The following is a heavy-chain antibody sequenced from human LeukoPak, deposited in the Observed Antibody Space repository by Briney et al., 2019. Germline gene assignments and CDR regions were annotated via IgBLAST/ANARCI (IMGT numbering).Heavy chain of an antibody. CDR3: AKDKSGYSGGWSFDY. CDR1: GFTFSSYA. J-gene: IGHJ4*02. D-gene: IGHD6-19*01. V-gene: IGHV3-23*01. Sequence: GGSLRLSCAASGFTFSSYAMTWVRQAPGKGLEWVSTMSGRGDSTYYADSVKGRFTISRDNSKNTLYLQMNSLRADDTAVYYCAKDKSGYSGGWSFDYWGQGTLVTVSS. CDR2: MSGRGDST.